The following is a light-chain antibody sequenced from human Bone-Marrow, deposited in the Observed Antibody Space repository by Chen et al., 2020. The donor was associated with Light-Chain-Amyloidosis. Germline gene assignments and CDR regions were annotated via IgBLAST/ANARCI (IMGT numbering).Light chain of an antibody. CDR3: QSYDSSNGNYV. V-gene: IGLV6-57*01. CDR1: NGGIASNY. J-gene: IGLJ1*01. Sequence: FMLTQPHSVSESPGKTVTISCTRSNGGIASNYVQWYQQRPGSSPVIVIDEDNQRPSGVPDRSSASTDSSSASLTISGLETEDEADYYCQSYDSSNGNYVFGTGTKVTVL. CDR2: EDN.